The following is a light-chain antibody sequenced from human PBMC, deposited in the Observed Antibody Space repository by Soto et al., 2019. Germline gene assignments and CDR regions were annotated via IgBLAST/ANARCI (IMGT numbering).Light chain of an antibody. CDR3: QHYNPYWGP. V-gene: IGKV1-5*01. CDR1: QNIRTW. CDR2: DAS. J-gene: IGKJ1*01. Sequence: DIQMTQSPSTLSASVGDRVTITCRASQNIRTWLSWYQQKPGKAPNLLIFDASSLHSGVPSRFSGSGSGTEFTLTITSLQPDDFATYYCQHYNPYWGPFGQGTKVEIK.